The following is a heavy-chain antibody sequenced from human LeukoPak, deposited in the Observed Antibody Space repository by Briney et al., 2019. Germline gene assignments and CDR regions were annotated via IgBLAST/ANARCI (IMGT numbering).Heavy chain of an antibody. V-gene: IGHV3-23*01. D-gene: IGHD1-26*01. CDR1: GFSFSTYA. Sequence: GGSLRLSCAASGFSFSTYAMSWVRQAPGKGLEWVSAISAGGATIYYADLVKGRFTLSRDNYKNNLYLHMNSLRAEAPAIYYCATDSGGTYFYYYYYMDVWGKGTTVTVSS. CDR2: ISAGGATI. J-gene: IGHJ6*03. CDR3: ATDSGGTYFYYYYYMDV.